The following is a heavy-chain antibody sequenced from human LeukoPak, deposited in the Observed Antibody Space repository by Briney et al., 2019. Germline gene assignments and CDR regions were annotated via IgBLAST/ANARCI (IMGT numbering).Heavy chain of an antibody. D-gene: IGHD3-22*01. CDR3: ARGIHYYDSSGQTS. J-gene: IGHJ4*02. Sequence: GGSLRLSCAASGFSVSSNYMSWVRQAPGKGLERVSIIYIRGYTDYADSVKGRFTISRDNSKNTLFLHMNSLRAEDTAVYYCARGIHYYDSSGQTSWGQGTLVTVSS. V-gene: IGHV3-53*01. CDR2: IYIRGYT. CDR1: GFSVSSNY.